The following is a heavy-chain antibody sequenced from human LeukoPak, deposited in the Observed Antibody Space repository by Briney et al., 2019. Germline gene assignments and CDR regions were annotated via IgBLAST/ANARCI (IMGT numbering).Heavy chain of an antibody. CDR2: INHSGST. V-gene: IGHV4-34*01. D-gene: IGHD4-17*01. CDR3: ARASFIYGDYDDY. Sequence: SVTLSLTCAVYGGSFSGYYWSWIRQPPGKGLEWIGEINHSGSTNYNPSLKSRVTISVDTSKNQFSLKLSSVTAADTTVYYCARASFIYGDYDDYWGQGTLVTVSS. CDR1: GGSFSGYY. J-gene: IGHJ4*02.